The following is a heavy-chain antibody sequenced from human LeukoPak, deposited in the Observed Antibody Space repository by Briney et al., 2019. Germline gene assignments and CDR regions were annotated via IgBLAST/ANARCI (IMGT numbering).Heavy chain of an antibody. CDR1: GFTFSSYS. Sequence: GGSLRLSCAASGFTFSSYSMTWVRQAPGKGLEWVSSISSSSSYIYYADSVKGRFTISRDNAKNSLYLQMNSLRAEDTAVYYCARDRYYDSSGYLPMDVWGQGTTVTVSS. CDR3: ARDRYYDSSGYLPMDV. J-gene: IGHJ6*02. D-gene: IGHD3-22*01. V-gene: IGHV3-21*01. CDR2: ISSSSSYI.